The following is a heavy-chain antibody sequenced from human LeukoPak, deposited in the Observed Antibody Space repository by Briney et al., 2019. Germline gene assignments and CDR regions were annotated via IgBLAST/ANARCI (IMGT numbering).Heavy chain of an antibody. Sequence: SETLSLTCTVSGGSISSSSYYWSWIPPHPGKGLEWIGYIYYSGSTYYNPSLKSRVTISVDTSKNQFSLKLSSVTAADTAVYYCARGLRDGDYVGWFDPWGQGTLVTVSS. J-gene: IGHJ5*02. V-gene: IGHV4-31*03. CDR3: ARGLRDGDYVGWFDP. CDR2: IYYSGST. D-gene: IGHD4-17*01. CDR1: GGSISSSSYY.